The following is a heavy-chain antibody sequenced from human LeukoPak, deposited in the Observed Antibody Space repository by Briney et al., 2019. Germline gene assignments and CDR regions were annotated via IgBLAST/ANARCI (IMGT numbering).Heavy chain of an antibody. CDR1: GFTFSAYW. CDR3: ARSNQADDY. D-gene: IGHD1-14*01. V-gene: IGHV3-74*01. Sequence: GGSLRLSCASSGFTFSAYWMHWVRQVPGKGLVWVARINPGGSSITYADSVKGRFTISRDNAKNTLYLQMDSLRAEDTGVYYCARSNQADDYWGQGTLVTVSS. J-gene: IGHJ4*02. CDR2: INPGGSSI.